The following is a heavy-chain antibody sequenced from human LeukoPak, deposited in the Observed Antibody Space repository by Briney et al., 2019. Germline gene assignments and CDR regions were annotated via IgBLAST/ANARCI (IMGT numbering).Heavy chain of an antibody. D-gene: IGHD6-13*01. CDR1: GGSISSYY. J-gene: IGHJ4*02. Sequence: SETLSLTCTVSGGSISSYYWSWIRQPPGKGLEWIGYIYYSGSTNYNPSLKSRVTISVDTSKNQFSLKLSSVTAADTAVYYCAGADCAAAGTHPHYFDYWGQGTLVTVSS. CDR2: IYYSGST. CDR3: AGADCAAAGTHPHYFDY. V-gene: IGHV4-59*01.